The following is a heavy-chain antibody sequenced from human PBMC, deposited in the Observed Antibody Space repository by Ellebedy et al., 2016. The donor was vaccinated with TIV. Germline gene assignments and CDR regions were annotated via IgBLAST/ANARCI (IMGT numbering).Heavy chain of an antibody. CDR1: GYTFTGYY. D-gene: IGHD2-15*01. CDR2: INPNSGGT. J-gene: IGHJ5*02. CDR3: ARDRGYCSGGSCFSQFDP. V-gene: IGHV1-2*04. Sequence: AASVKVSCKASGYTFTGYYMHWVRQAPGQGLEWMGWINPNSGGTNYAQKFQGWVTMTRDTSISTAYMELSRLRSDDTAVYYCARDRGYCSGGSCFSQFDPWGQGTLVTVSS.